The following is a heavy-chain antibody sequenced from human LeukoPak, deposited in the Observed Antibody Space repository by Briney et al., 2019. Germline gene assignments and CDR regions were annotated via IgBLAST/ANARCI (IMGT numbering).Heavy chain of an antibody. Sequence: GGSLRLSCVVSGLPANFNYMAWVRQAPGKGLECVSFIYGGGKTYYTDSVTGRFTISRDNSKRTLFLQMNSLRAEDTAIYYCATQASYYYGSGSYYDSWGQGTLVTVSS. D-gene: IGHD3-10*01. J-gene: IGHJ4*02. V-gene: IGHV3-66*01. CDR3: ATQASYYYGSGSYYDS. CDR2: IYGGGKT. CDR1: GLPANFNY.